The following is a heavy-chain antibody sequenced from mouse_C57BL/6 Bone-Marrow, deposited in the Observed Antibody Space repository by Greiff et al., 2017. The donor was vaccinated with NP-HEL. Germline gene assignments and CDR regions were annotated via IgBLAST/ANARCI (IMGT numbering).Heavy chain of an antibody. CDR1: GFTITDDY. D-gene: IGHD1-1*01. J-gene: IGHJ4*01. CDR3: TTGGSSPYAMDY. V-gene: IGHV14-4*01. Sequence: EVKLVESGAELVRPGASVKLSCTVSGFTITDDYMPWVKQRPEQGLEWIGWIDPENGGTEYASKFQGKATITADTSSNTAYLQLSSLTSEDTAVYYGTTGGSSPYAMDYWGQGTSVTVSS. CDR2: IDPENGGT.